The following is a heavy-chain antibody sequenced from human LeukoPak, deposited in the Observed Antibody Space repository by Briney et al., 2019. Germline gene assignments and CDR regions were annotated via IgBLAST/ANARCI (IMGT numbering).Heavy chain of an antibody. V-gene: IGHV4-4*02. CDR3: ARDWKGDYALLDAFDI. CDR1: GGSISSSNW. CDR2: IYHSGST. Sequence: PSGTLSLTCAVSGGSISSSNWWSWVRQPPGKGLEWIGEIYHSGSTNYNPSLKSRVTISVDKSKNQFSLKLSSVTAADTAVYYCARDWKGDYALLDAFDIWGQGTMVTVSS. D-gene: IGHD4-17*01. J-gene: IGHJ3*02.